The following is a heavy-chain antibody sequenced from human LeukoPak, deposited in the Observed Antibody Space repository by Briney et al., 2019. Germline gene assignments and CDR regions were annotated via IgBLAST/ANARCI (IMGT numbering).Heavy chain of an antibody. V-gene: IGHV3-9*03. D-gene: IGHD3-3*01. J-gene: IGHJ3*02. CDR3: AKGGFGVVIGYAFDI. CDR1: GFTFDDYA. Sequence: PGRSLRLSSVASGFTFDDYAMYWVRQAPGEGLEWVSGIIWNSGSIGYADSVKGRFTISRDNAKNSLYLQMNSLRAEDMALYYCAKGGFGVVIGYAFDIWGQGTMVTVSS. CDR2: IIWNSGSI.